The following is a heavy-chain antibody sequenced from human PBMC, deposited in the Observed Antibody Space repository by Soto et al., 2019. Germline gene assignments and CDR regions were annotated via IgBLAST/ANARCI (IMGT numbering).Heavy chain of an antibody. D-gene: IGHD1-26*01. Sequence: QVQLVQSGAEMKQPGASVKLSCQASGYIFIHCFMHWVRQAPGQGLEWMGGINPSSGTPTYAQKFQGRVTVTTDTSTSTVYMALSSLGSGDTAMYYCARSLGETTSLFDYWGQGSLVTVSA. CDR1: GYIFIHCF. CDR3: ARSLGETTSLFDY. J-gene: IGHJ4*02. CDR2: INPSSGTP. V-gene: IGHV1-46*01.